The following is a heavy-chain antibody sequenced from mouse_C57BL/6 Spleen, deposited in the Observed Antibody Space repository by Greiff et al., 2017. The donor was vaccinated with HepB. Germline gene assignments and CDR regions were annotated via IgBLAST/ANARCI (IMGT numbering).Heavy chain of an antibody. D-gene: IGHD2-5*01. CDR2: INPSNGGT. Sequence: QVQLQQPGPELVKPGASVKLSCKASGYTFTSYWMHWVKQRPGQGLEWIGNINPSNGGTNYNEKFKSKATLTVDKSSSTAYMQLSSLTSEDSAVYYCARSYYSNFYWYFDVWGTGTTVTVSS. J-gene: IGHJ1*03. CDR1: GYTFTSYW. CDR3: ARSYYSNFYWYFDV. V-gene: IGHV1-53*01.